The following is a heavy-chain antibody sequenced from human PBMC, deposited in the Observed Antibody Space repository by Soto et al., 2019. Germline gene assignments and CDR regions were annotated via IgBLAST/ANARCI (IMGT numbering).Heavy chain of an antibody. V-gene: IGHV3-23*01. CDR1: GFTFSSYA. D-gene: IGHD3-22*01. CDR3: ARRGYFYESSGYNPFDY. CDR2: ISDSSTTT. J-gene: IGHJ4*02. Sequence: GGSLRLSCEASGFTFSSYAMNWVRQAPGKGLEWVSGISDSSTTTYYSDSVKGRFTISRDNSKRMLYMQMNSLRPEDTAVYYCARRGYFYESSGYNPFDYWGQGALVTVSS.